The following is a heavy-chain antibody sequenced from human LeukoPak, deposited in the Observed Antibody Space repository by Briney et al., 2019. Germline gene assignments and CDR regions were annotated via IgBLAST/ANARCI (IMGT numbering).Heavy chain of an antibody. D-gene: IGHD6-13*01. CDR1: GGSISSYY. V-gene: IGHV4-34*01. CDR2: INHSGST. Sequence: PSETLSLTCTVSGGSISSYYWSWIRQPPGKGLEWIGEINHSGSTNYNPSLKSRVTISVDTSKNQFSLKLSSVTAADTAVYYCARGLAAAGTDYFDYWGQGTLVTVSS. J-gene: IGHJ4*02. CDR3: ARGLAAAGTDYFDY.